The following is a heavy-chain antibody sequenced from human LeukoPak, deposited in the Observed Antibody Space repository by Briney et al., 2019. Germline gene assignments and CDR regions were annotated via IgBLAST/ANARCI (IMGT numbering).Heavy chain of an antibody. CDR1: GGTFSSYA. J-gene: IGHJ4*02. V-gene: IGHV1-69*01. CDR3: AREGLGELTLDC. D-gene: IGHD3-16*01. Sequence: ASVKVSCKASGGTFSSYAISWVRQAPGQGLEWMGGIIPIFGTANYAQKFQGRVTITADESTSTAYMELSSLRSDDTAVYYCAREGLGELTLDCWGQGTLVTVSS. CDR2: IIPIFGTA.